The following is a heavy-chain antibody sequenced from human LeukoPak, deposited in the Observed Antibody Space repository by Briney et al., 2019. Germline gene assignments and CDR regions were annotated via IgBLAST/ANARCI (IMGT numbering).Heavy chain of an antibody. D-gene: IGHD2-8*01. J-gene: IGHJ4*02. CDR3: SRENGAFSPFGY. CDR1: GGSITSTNW. Sequence: SETLCLICGVSGGSITSTNWWSWVRQPPGQGLEWIGEVSLSGLTNYNPSLSSRVIMALDTSKNHLSLHLTSVTAADTAVYYCSRENGAFSPFGYWGQGYLVTVLS. V-gene: IGHV4-4*02. CDR2: VSLSGLT.